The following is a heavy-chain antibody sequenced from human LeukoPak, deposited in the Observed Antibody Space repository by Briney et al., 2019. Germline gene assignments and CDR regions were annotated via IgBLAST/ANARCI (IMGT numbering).Heavy chain of an antibody. CDR2: IGFSSIGYSSDHL. J-gene: IGHJ4*02. CDR1: GFPFSAYY. D-gene: IGHD2-15*01. CDR3: AREDSFTPHS. Sequence: GGSLRLSCAASGFPFSAYYMTWIRQAPGKGLEWVSSIGFSSIGYSSDHLKYADSVKGRFTISRDNAKNSLFLQMDSLRAEDTAVYFCAREDSFTPHSWGQGTLVTVSS. V-gene: IGHV3-11*05.